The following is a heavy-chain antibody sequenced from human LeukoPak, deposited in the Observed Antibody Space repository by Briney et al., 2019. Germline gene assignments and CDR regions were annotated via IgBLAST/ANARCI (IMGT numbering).Heavy chain of an antibody. J-gene: IGHJ5*02. D-gene: IGHD1-26*01. V-gene: IGHV3-21*01. CDR1: GFTFSDYS. CDR3: ARAHIQDYTIVGLVDH. Sequence: PGGSLRLSCAAFGFTFSDYSMNWVRQTPGQGLEWVSSISSRSTYAYYADSVRGRFTVSRDSAKNSLFLQMDNLRVEDTAIYYCARAHIQDYTIVGLVDHWGQGTLVTVSS. CDR2: ISSRSTYA.